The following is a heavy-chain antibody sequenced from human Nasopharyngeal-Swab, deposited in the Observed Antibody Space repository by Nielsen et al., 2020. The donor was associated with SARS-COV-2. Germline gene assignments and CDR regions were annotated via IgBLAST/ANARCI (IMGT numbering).Heavy chain of an antibody. J-gene: IGHJ4*02. Sequence: SVKVSYKASGGTFSSYAISWVRQAPGQGLEWMGGIIPIFGTANYAQKFQGRVTITADESTSTAYMELSSLRSEDTAVYYCARAEQWLVHQRGDLDYWGQGTLVTVSS. CDR1: GGTFSSYA. V-gene: IGHV1-69*13. CDR3: ARAEQWLVHQRGDLDY. CDR2: IIPIFGTA. D-gene: IGHD6-19*01.